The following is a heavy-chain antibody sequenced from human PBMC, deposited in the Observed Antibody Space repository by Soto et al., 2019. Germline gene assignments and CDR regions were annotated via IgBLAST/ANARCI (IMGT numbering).Heavy chain of an antibody. CDR3: ARGSEGSSRLAFCVY. CDR2: IKQDGSEK. J-gene: IGHJ4*02. V-gene: IGHV3-7*01. CDR1: GFTFGSYW. Sequence: GGSLRLSCAASGFTFGSYWMSWVRQAPGKGLEWVANIKQDGSEKYYVDSVKGRFTISRDNAKDSLYLQMNSLRAEDTAVYYCARGSEGSSRLAFCVYWGQGTLVTVSS. D-gene: IGHD3-3*02.